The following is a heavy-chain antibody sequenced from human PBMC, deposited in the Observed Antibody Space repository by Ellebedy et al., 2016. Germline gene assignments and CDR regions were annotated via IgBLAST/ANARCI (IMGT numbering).Heavy chain of an antibody. CDR3: ATDPTGDYGFDY. V-gene: IGHV1-46*04. CDR1: GYTFTSYY. J-gene: IGHJ4*02. D-gene: IGHD4-17*01. Sequence: ASVKVSCKASGYTFTSYYMHWVRQAPGQGLEWMGIINPSGGSTSYAQKLQGRVTMTRDTSTSTVYMELSSLRSEDTAVYYCATDPTGDYGFDYWGQGTLVTVSS. CDR2: INPSGGST.